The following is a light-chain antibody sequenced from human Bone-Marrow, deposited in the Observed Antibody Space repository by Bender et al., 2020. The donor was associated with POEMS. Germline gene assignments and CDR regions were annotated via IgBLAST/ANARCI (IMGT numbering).Light chain of an antibody. CDR3: CSYAGSSIWV. Sequence: QSALTQPASVSASPGQSITISCTGTSGDVGTYDLVSWYQHRPGKGPKLMIYDVTIRPSGVSNRFSGSKSGNTASLTISGLQAEDEADFYCCSYAGSSIWVFGGGTKLTVL. CDR2: DVT. J-gene: IGLJ3*02. V-gene: IGLV2-23*02. CDR1: SGDVGTYDL.